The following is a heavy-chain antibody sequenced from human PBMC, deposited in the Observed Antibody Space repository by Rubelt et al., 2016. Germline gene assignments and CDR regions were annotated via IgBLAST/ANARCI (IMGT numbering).Heavy chain of an antibody. J-gene: IGHJ4*02. CDR3: AGGVGFATNPYYRGPFDS. CDR2: VTHSGDA. V-gene: IGHV4-34*02. CDR1: TGSFNGYR. Sequence: QAQLQQWGAGLLSPSDTLSLTCAVFTGSFNGYRWSWIRQKSDEGLEWIGEVTHSGDANYNPSLRDRVSISAESSKNQFSRRLISLPASDTGLYFCAGGVGFATNPYYRGPFDSWGLGTQVTVS. D-gene: IGHD1-26*01.